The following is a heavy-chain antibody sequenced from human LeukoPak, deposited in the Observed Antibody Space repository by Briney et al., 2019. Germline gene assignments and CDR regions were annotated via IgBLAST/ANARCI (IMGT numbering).Heavy chain of an antibody. CDR3: ARETAELGRSFDY. Sequence: SETLSLTCSVPGDSIGSFYWSWLRQPPGKGLEWIGHISYSGDSKYTPSLKSRVTLSVDTSKNQFSLRLSSVTAADTAVYYCARETAELGRSFDYWGQGALVTVSS. CDR1: GDSIGSFY. CDR2: ISYSGDS. V-gene: IGHV4-59*12. J-gene: IGHJ4*02. D-gene: IGHD6-6*01.